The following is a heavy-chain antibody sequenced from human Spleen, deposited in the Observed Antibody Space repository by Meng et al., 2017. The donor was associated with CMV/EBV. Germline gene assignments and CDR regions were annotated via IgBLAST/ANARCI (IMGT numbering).Heavy chain of an antibody. J-gene: IGHJ5*02. D-gene: IGHD2-15*01. V-gene: IGHV3-21*01. CDR2: ISSSSSYI. Sequence: GESLKISCAASGFTFSSYSMNWVRQAPGKGLEWVSSISSSSSYIYYADSMKGRFTISRDNAKNSLYLQMNSLRAEDTAVYYCARDVAQGGPNWFDPWGQGTLVTVSS. CDR3: ARDVAQGGPNWFDP. CDR1: GFTFSSYS.